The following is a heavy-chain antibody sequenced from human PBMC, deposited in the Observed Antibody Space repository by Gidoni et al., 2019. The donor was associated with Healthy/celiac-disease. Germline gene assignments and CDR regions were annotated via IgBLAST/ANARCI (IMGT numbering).Heavy chain of an antibody. CDR3: ARGGGPAGDSSGYYIRY. Sequence: QVQLVESGGGLVKPGGSLRLSCAASGSTFSDYYMSWIRRAPGKGLGWVSYFISSSSYPTYAASVKGRFPISRDNAKNSLYLQMNSLRAEDTAVYYCARGGGPAGDSSGYYIRYWGQGTLVTVSS. J-gene: IGHJ4*02. CDR2: FISSSSYP. D-gene: IGHD3-22*01. CDR1: GSTFSDYY. V-gene: IGHV3-11*06.